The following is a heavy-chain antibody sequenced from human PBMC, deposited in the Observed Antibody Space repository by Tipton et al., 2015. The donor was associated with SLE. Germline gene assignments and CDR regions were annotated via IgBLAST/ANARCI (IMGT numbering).Heavy chain of an antibody. Sequence: GLVKPSETLSLTCTVSGGSISSSSYYWGWIRHPPGKGLEWIGSIYYSGSTYYNPSLKSRVTISVDTSKNQFSLKLSSVTAADTAVYYCARVGPNYSSSSLDYWGQGTLVTVSS. J-gene: IGHJ4*02. V-gene: IGHV4-39*07. CDR3: ARVGPNYSSSSLDY. CDR2: IYYSGST. CDR1: GGSISSSSYY. D-gene: IGHD6-13*01.